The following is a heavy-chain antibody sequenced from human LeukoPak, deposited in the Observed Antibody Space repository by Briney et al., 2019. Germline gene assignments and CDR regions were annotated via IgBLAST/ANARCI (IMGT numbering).Heavy chain of an antibody. CDR2: IYYSGST. J-gene: IGHJ3*02. CDR3: ARESGYSYGPDAFDI. CDR1: GGSISSGGYY. V-gene: IGHV4-31*03. Sequence: PSETLSLTCTVSGGSISSGGYYWSWIRQHPGKGLEWIGYIYYSGSTYYNPSLKSRVTISVDTSKNQFSLKLSSVTAADMAVYYCARESGYSYGPDAFDIWGQGTMVTVSS. D-gene: IGHD5-18*01.